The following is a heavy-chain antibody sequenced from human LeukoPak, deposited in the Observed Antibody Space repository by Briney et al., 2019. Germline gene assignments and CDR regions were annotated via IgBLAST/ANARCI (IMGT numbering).Heavy chain of an antibody. Sequence: PVKVSCKASGGTFSSYAISWVRQAPGQGLEWMGGIIPIFGTANYAQKFQGRVTITADESTSTAYMELSSLRSEDTAVYYCARSIAAAGTLDYWGQGTLVTVSS. CDR3: ARSIAAAGTLDY. J-gene: IGHJ4*02. CDR1: GGTFSSYA. CDR2: IIPIFGTA. D-gene: IGHD6-13*01. V-gene: IGHV1-69*13.